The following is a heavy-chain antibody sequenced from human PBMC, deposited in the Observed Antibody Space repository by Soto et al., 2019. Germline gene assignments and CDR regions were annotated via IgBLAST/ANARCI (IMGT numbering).Heavy chain of an antibody. CDR3: AREGPSGYDYVGWFDP. CDR2: IIPIFGTA. CDR1: GVTFSSYA. Sequence: SVKVSCKASGVTFSSYAISWVRQAPGQGLEWMGGIIPIFGTANYAQKFQGRVTITADESTSTAYMELSSLRSEDTAVYYCAREGPSGYDYVGWFDPWGQGTLVTVSS. D-gene: IGHD5-12*01. V-gene: IGHV1-69*13. J-gene: IGHJ5*02.